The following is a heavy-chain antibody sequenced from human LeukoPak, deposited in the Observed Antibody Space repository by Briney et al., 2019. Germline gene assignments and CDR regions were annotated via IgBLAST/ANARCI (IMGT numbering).Heavy chain of an antibody. CDR3: ARGPITMVRGVIRGNWFDP. CDR2: INAGNGNT. J-gene: IGHJ5*02. CDR1: GYTFTSYA. V-gene: IGHV1-3*01. D-gene: IGHD3-10*01. Sequence: ASVKVSCKASGYTFTSYAMHWVRQAPGQRLEWMGWINAGNGNTKYSQKFQGRVTITRDTSASTAYMELSSLRSEDTAVYYCARGPITMVRGVIRGNWFDPWGQGTLVTVSS.